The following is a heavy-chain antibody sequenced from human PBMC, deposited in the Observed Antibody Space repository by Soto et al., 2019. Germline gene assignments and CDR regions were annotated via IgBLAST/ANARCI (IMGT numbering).Heavy chain of an antibody. V-gene: IGHV4-59*08. CDR3: ASHKAHGSGSYPL. D-gene: IGHD3-10*01. J-gene: IGHJ4*02. CDR2: IYYSGST. Sequence: SETLSLTCTVSGGSISSYYWSWIRQPPGKGLEWIGYIYYSGSTNYNPSLKSRVTISVDTSKNQFSLKLSSVTAADTAVYYCASHKAHGSGSYPLWGQGTLVTVSS. CDR1: GGSISSYY.